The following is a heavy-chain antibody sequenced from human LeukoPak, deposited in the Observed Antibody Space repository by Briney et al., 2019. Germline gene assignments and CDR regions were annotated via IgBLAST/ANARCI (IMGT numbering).Heavy chain of an antibody. J-gene: IGHJ4*02. CDR3: ASGAAAGADY. V-gene: IGHV1-69*13. Sequence: GASVKVSCKASGGTFSSYAISWVRQAPGQGLEWMGGIIPIFGTANYAQKFQGRVTITADESASTAYMELSSLRSEDTAVYYCASGAAAGADYWGQGTLVTVSS. CDR1: GGTFSSYA. CDR2: IIPIFGTA. D-gene: IGHD6-13*01.